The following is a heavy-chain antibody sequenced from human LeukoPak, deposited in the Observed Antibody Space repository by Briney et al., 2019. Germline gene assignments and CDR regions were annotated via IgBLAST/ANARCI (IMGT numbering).Heavy chain of an antibody. CDR1: GGSISSGGYY. J-gene: IGHJ4*02. D-gene: IGHD2-2*01. Sequence: SETLSLTCTVSGGSISSGGYYWSWIRQHPGKGLEWIGYIYYSGSTYYNPSLKSRVTISVDTSKNQFSPKLSSVTAADTAVYYCARTPIHCSSTSCYGPKPVFDYWGQGTLVTVSS. CDR3: ARTPIHCSSTSCYGPKPVFDY. CDR2: IYYSGST. V-gene: IGHV4-31*03.